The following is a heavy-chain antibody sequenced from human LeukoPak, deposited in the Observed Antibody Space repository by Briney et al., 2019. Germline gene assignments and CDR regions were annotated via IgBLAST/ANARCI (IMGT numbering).Heavy chain of an antibody. D-gene: IGHD4-23*01. CDR1: GYSISSGYY. Sequence: PSETLSLTCAVSGYSISSGYYWGWIRQPPGQGLEGIGTIYQSGSTSYNPSLKRRVTISVDTSKNQFSLKLSSVTAADTAVYYCARPHDYGGNSGGYWFDRWGQGTLVTVSS. CDR3: ARPHDYGGNSGGYWFDR. CDR2: IYQSGST. J-gene: IGHJ5*02. V-gene: IGHV4-38-2*01.